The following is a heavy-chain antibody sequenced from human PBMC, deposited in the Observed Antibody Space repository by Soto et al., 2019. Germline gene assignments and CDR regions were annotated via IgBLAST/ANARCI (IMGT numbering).Heavy chain of an antibody. CDR3: ARDRSNYYGMDV. V-gene: IGHV3-33*01. J-gene: IGHJ6*02. Sequence: QVQLVESGGGVVQPGRSLRLSCAASGFTFSSYGMHWVRQAPGKGLEWVAVIWYDGSNKYYADSVKGRFTISRDNSKNTMYLQMNSLRAEDTAVYYCARDRSNYYGMDVWGQGTTVTVSS. CDR1: GFTFSSYG. CDR2: IWYDGSNK.